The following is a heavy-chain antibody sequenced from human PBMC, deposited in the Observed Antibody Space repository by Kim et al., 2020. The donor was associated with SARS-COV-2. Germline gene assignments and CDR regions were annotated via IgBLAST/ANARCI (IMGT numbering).Heavy chain of an antibody. D-gene: IGHD3-10*01. CDR1: GFTFSSYA. J-gene: IGHJ6*02. CDR2: ISYDGSNK. V-gene: IGHV3-30*18. Sequence: GGSLRLSCAASGFTFSSYAMHWVRQAPGKGLEWVAVISYDGSNKYYADSVKGRFTISRDNSKNTLYLQMNSLRAEDTAVYYCAKDLPECAGYYYYAMDVWGQGTTVTVSS. CDR3: AKDLPECAGYYYYAMDV.